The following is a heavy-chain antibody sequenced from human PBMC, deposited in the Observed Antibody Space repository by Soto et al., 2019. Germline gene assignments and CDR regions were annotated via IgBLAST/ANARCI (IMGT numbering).Heavy chain of an antibody. Sequence: ASVKVSCNASGYTFTGYYMDWLRHAPGQGLQWLGWINHNTGGKTYPQKFQRWVTMTRDKSISTDYIHMSRMRSDDTAVYYCAREKETSYGVFDYWGQGTLVTVSS. V-gene: IGHV1-2*04. D-gene: IGHD5-18*01. CDR1: GYTFTGYY. J-gene: IGHJ4*02. CDR3: AREKETSYGVFDY. CDR2: INHNTGGK.